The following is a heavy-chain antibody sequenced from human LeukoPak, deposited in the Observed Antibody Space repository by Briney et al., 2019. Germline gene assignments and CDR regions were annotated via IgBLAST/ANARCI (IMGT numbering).Heavy chain of an antibody. D-gene: IGHD3-16*02. CDR1: GGPISSGGYY. CDR3: ARSQNDYDYVWGSYRPLYFDY. CDR2: IYYSGRT. V-gene: IGHV4-31*03. Sequence: SQTLSLTCTVSGGPISSGGYYWSWIRQHPGKGLEWIVYIYYSGRTYYNPSLKSRVTISVDTSKNQFSLKLSSVTAADTAVYYCARSQNDYDYVWGSYRPLYFDYWGQGTLVTVSS. J-gene: IGHJ4*02.